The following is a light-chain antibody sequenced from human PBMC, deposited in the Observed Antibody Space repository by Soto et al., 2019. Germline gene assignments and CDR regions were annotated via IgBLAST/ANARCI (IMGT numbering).Light chain of an antibody. J-gene: IGLJ3*02. CDR2: EVS. Sequence: QSALTQPASVSGSPGQSITISCTGTSSDVGAYNYVSWYQQHPGKAPKLMIYEVSYRPSGVSDRFSGSRSGNTASLTISGLQAEDESDYSCSSYTSSTTWVFGGGPKVTVL. CDR1: SSDVGAYNY. V-gene: IGLV2-14*01. CDR3: SSYTSSTTWV.